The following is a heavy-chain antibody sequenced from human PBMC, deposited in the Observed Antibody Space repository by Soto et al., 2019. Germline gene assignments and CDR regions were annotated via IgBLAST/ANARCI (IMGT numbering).Heavy chain of an antibody. V-gene: IGHV5-10-1*01. J-gene: IGHJ4*02. Sequence: GESLKISCKGSGYYFTNYWISWVRQMPGKGLEWMGRIDPSGSYTNYSSSFQGHVTISADKSITTAYLQWSSLKASDTAMYYCASLSTTVVTPGSDYWGQGTLVTVSS. CDR3: ASLSTTVVTPGSDY. D-gene: IGHD4-17*01. CDR2: IDPSGSYT. CDR1: GYYFTNYW.